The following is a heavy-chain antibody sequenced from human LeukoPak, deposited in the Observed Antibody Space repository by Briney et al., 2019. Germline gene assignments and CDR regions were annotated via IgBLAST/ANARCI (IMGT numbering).Heavy chain of an antibody. D-gene: IGHD3-22*01. CDR3: ARRYDSSGFSIDYYYAMDV. CDR1: GFTFSSYA. J-gene: IGHJ6*02. V-gene: IGHV3-21*01. CDR2: ISSSGLSV. Sequence: PGGSLRLSCAASGFTFSSYAMNWFRQAPGKGLEWVSSISSSGLSVFSADSVKGRFTISRDSAKTSLYLQMNSLRAEDTAVYYCARRYDSSGFSIDYYYAMDVWGQGTTVTVSS.